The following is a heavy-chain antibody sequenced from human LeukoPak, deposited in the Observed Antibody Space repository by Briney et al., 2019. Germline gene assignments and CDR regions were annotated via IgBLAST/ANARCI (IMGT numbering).Heavy chain of an antibody. CDR3: ATQDQRKPSRDAFDI. CDR1: GYTLTELS. D-gene: IGHD6-13*01. J-gene: IGHJ3*02. V-gene: IGHV1-24*01. Sequence: GASVKVSCKVSGYTLTELSMHWVRQAPGKGLEWMGGFDPEDGETIYAQKFQGRVTMTEDTSTDTAYMELSSLRSEDTAVYYCATQDQRKPSRDAFDIWGQGTMVTVSS. CDR2: FDPEDGET.